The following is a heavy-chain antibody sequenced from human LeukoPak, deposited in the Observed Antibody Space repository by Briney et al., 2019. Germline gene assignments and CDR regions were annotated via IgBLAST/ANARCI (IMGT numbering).Heavy chain of an antibody. D-gene: IGHD2-2*02. CDR3: ASSGTDIVVVPAAIEGLDY. V-gene: IGHV1-2*06. Sequence: GASVKVSCKASGYTFTGYYMHWVRQAPGQGLEWMGRINPNSGDTNYAQKFQGRVTMTRDTSISTAYMELSRLRSDDTAVYYCASSGTDIVVVPAAIEGLDYWGQGTLVTVSS. J-gene: IGHJ4*02. CDR2: INPNSGDT. CDR1: GYTFTGYY.